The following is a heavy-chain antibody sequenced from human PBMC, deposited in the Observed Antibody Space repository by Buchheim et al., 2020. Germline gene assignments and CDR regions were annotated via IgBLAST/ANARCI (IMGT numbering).Heavy chain of an antibody. CDR3: AKDTSSSWSFYYFDY. CDR2: ISSSGSTI. V-gene: IGHV3-48*03. J-gene: IGHJ4*02. Sequence: EVQLVESGGGLVQPGGSLRLSCAASGFTFSSYEMNWVRQAPGKGLEWVSYISSSGSTIYYADSVKGRFTISRDNAKNSLYLQMTSLRAEDTAVYYCAKDTSSSWSFYYFDYWGQGTL. D-gene: IGHD6-13*01. CDR1: GFTFSSYE.